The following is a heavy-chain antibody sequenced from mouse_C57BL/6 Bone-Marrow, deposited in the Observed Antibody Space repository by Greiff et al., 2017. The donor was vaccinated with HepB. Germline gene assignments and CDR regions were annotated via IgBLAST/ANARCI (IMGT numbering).Heavy chain of an antibody. D-gene: IGHD4-1*01. CDR3: ARENWDDWFAY. CDR2: ISSGSSTI. V-gene: IGHV5-17*01. Sequence: EVQLVESGGGLVKPGGSLKFSCAASGFTFSDYGMHWVRQAPEKGLEWVAYISSGSSTIYYADTVKGRFTISRDNAKNTLFLQMTRLRSEDTAMYYGARENWDDWFAYWGQGTLVTVSA. CDR1: GFTFSDYG. J-gene: IGHJ3*01.